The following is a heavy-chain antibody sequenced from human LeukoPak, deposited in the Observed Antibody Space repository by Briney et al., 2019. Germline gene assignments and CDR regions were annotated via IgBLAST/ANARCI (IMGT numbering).Heavy chain of an antibody. CDR1: GGSISSYN. CDR3: ARDEKQGFDP. V-gene: IGHV4-59*01. Sequence: SETLSLTCTVSGGSISSYNWSWIRQPPGKGLEWIGYIYYSGSTNYNPSLKSRVTISVDTSKNQFSLKLSSVTAADTAVYYCARDEKQGFDPWGQGTLVTVSS. CDR2: IYYSGST. J-gene: IGHJ5*02.